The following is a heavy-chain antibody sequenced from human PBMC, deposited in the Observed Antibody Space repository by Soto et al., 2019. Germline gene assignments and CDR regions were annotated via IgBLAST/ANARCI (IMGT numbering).Heavy chain of an antibody. CDR3: VRARTYYYDSSGPVFDY. CDR2: IYYSGST. Sequence: SETLSLTCTVSGGSISSGGYYWSWIRQHPGKGLEWIGCIYYSGSTYYNPSLKSRVTISVDTSKNQFSLKLSSVTAADTAVYYCVRARTYYYDSSGPVFDYWGQGTLVTVS. V-gene: IGHV4-31*03. J-gene: IGHJ4*02. D-gene: IGHD3-22*01. CDR1: GGSISSGGYY.